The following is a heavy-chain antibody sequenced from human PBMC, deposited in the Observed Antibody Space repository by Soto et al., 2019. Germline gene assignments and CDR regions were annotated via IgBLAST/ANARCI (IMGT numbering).Heavy chain of an antibody. CDR3: AKQAKGTNYYDSSGYYHYYGMDV. D-gene: IGHD3-22*01. Sequence: GSLRLSCAASGFTFSSYAMSWVRQAPGKGLEWVSAISGGGGSTYYADSVKGRFTISRDNSKNTLYLQMNSLRAEDTAVYYCAKQAKGTNYYDSSGYYHYYGMDVWGQGTTVTVSS. V-gene: IGHV3-23*01. J-gene: IGHJ6*02. CDR1: GFTFSSYA. CDR2: ISGGGGST.